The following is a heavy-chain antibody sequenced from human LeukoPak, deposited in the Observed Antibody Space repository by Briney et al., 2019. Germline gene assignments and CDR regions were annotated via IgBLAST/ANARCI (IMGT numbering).Heavy chain of an antibody. Sequence: PSETLSLTCTVSGGSINNGGYYWSWIRQHPGKGLEWIGYIYYSGSSYYNPSLRSRVTISVDTSKNHYSLKLSSVTAADTAVYYCARNRDGYNSFDYWGQGTLVTVSS. CDR3: ARNRDGYNSFDY. CDR2: IYYSGSS. CDR1: GGSINNGGYY. V-gene: IGHV4-31*03. D-gene: IGHD5-24*01. J-gene: IGHJ4*02.